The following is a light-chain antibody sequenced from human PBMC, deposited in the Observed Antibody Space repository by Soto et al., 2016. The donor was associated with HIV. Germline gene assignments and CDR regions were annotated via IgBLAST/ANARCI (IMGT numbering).Light chain of an antibody. CDR1: QSISRY. Sequence: DIQMTQSPSSLSASVGDRITIACRASQSISRYLNWYQQKPGKAPNLLIFGTSSLHSGVPSRFSGSGSGTDFTLTISSLQPEDFATYYCQQSYNTPFTFGGGTKVEIK. CDR2: GTS. J-gene: IGKJ4*01. CDR3: QQSYNTPFT. V-gene: IGKV1-39*01.